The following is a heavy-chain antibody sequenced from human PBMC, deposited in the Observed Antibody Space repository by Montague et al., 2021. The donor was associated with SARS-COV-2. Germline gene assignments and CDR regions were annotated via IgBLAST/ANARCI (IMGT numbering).Heavy chain of an antibody. CDR3: AHPRAYCSDTTYYRNWNFDL. Sequence: PPLVKPTKTLTLTCTFPGLSLKTSGEGVGWIRQSPGKAPEWLALIYWSDDKNYSPSLKSRLTISKDTSKNQVVLSMTNMGPVDTATYYCAHPRAYCSDTTYYRNWNFDLWGRGTLVTVSS. V-gene: IGHV2-5*01. D-gene: IGHD2-2*01. CDR1: GLSLKTSGEG. J-gene: IGHJ2*01. CDR2: IYWSDDK.